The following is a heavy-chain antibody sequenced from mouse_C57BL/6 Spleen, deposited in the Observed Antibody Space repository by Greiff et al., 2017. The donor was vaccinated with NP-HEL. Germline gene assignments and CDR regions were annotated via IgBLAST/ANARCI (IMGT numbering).Heavy chain of an antibody. J-gene: IGHJ4*01. Sequence: QVQLQQPGAELVKPGASVKLSCKASGYTFTSYWMQWVKQRPGQGLEWIGEIDPSDSYTNYNQKFKGKATLTVDTSSSTAYMQLSSLTSEDSAVYYCARKLWVLYYAMDYWGQGTSVTVSS. CDR3: ARKLWVLYYAMDY. CDR2: IDPSDSYT. CDR1: GYTFTSYW. V-gene: IGHV1-50*01. D-gene: IGHD1-1*02.